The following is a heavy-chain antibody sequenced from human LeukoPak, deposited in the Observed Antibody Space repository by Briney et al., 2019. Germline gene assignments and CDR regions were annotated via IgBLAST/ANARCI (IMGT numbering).Heavy chain of an antibody. V-gene: IGHV4-34*01. J-gene: IGHJ6*03. D-gene: IGHD3-10*01. CDR3: ARRVGRYFGERAYYYYYMDV. CDR2: INHSGST. CDR1: GGSFSGYY. Sequence: SEALSLTCAVYGGSFSGYYWSWIRQPPGKGLEWIGEINHSGSTKYNPSLKSRVTISVDTSKNQFSLKLSSVTAADTAVYYCARRVGRYFGERAYYYYYMDVWGKGTTVTIS.